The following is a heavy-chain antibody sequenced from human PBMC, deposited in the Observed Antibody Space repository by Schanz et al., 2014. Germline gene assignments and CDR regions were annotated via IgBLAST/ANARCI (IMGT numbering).Heavy chain of an antibody. J-gene: IGHJ5*02. D-gene: IGHD5-12*01. Sequence: QVQLVQSWAEVKGPGASVKVSCKASGYSFTPFPIHWVRQAPGQGLEWMGWINVGNGNMKYSQKFQGRVTITRDTSASTAYMELTSLRSEDTAVYFCARGPLGTSPWGQGTLVTVSS. CDR2: INVGNGNM. CDR3: ARGPLGTSP. V-gene: IGHV1-3*01. CDR1: GYSFTPFP.